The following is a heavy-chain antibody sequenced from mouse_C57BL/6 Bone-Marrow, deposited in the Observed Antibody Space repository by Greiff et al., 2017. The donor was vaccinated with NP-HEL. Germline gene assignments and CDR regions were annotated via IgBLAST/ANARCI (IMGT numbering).Heavy chain of an antibody. V-gene: IGHV7-1*01. D-gene: IGHD3-2*02. Sequence: EVHLVESGGGLVQSGRSLRLSCATSGFTFSDFYMEWVRQAPGKGLEWIAASRNKANDYTTEYSASVKGRFIVSRDTSQSILYLQMNALRAEDTAIYYCARDAGSSGYPFAYWGQGTLVTVSA. J-gene: IGHJ3*01. CDR2: SRNKANDYTT. CDR1: GFTFSDFY. CDR3: ARDAGSSGYPFAY.